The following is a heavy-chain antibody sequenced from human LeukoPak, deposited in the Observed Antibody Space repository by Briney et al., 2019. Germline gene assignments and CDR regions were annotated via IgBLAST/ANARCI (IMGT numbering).Heavy chain of an antibody. CDR3: ARWGLYSSGWYAFDY. CDR2: ISGSGIST. Sequence: GGSLRLSCAASGFTFSSYAMNWVRQAPGKGLEWVSHISGSGISTYYADSVKGRFTISRDNSKNTLYLQMNSLRAEDTAVYYCARWGLYSSGWYAFDYWGQGTLVTVSS. J-gene: IGHJ4*02. D-gene: IGHD6-19*01. CDR1: GFTFSSYA. V-gene: IGHV3-23*01.